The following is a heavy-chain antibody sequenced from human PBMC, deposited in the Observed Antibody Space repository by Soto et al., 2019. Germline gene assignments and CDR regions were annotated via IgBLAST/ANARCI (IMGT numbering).Heavy chain of an antibody. CDR1: GGTFSSYA. CDR3: ARGGARITMVRGVRDDYYQYGTVV. CDR2: IIPIFGTA. Sequence: SVKVSCKASGGTFSSYAISWVRQAPGQGLEWMGGIIPIFGTANYAQKFQGRVTITADKSTSTAYMELSSLRSEDTAVYYCARGGARITMVRGVRDDYYQYGTVVGG. V-gene: IGHV1-69*06. D-gene: IGHD3-10*01. J-gene: IGHJ6*02.